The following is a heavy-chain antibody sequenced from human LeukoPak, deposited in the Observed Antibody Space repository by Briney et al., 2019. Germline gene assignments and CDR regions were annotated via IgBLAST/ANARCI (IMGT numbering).Heavy chain of an antibody. J-gene: IGHJ3*02. CDR2: MNPNNGNT. Sequence: ASVKVSCKASGYTFTGYYMHWVRQAPGQGLEWMGWMNPNNGNTGYAQKFQGRVTITRNTSISTAYMELSSLRSEDTAVYYCARDYYDDALDIWGQGTMVTVSS. CDR3: ARDYYDDALDI. D-gene: IGHD3-22*01. CDR1: GYTFTGYY. V-gene: IGHV1-8*03.